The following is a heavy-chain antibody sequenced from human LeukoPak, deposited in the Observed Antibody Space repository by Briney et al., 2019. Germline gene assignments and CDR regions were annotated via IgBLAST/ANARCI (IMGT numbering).Heavy chain of an antibody. CDR3: ARDLRYYDFWSGFATNAFDI. J-gene: IGHJ3*02. CDR1: GFTFSSYS. D-gene: IGHD3-3*01. Sequence: GGSLRLSCAASGFTFSSYSMNWVRQAPGKGLEWVSSIGSSSSYIYYADSVKGRFTISRDNAKNSLYLQMNSLRAEDTAVYYCARDLRYYDFWSGFATNAFDIWGQGTMVTVSS. CDR2: IGSSSSYI. V-gene: IGHV3-21*01.